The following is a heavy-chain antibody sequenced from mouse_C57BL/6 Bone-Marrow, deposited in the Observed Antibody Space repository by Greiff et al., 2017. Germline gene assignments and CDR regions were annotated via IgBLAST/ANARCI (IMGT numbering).Heavy chain of an antibody. CDR3: TTNSPPYDYGCAY. CDR2: IDPENGDT. V-gene: IGHV14-4*01. CDR1: GFNIKDDY. Sequence: VQLQQSGAELVRPGASVKLSCTASGFNIKDDYMHWVKQRPEQGLEWIGWIDPENGDTEYASKFQGKATITADTSSNTAYLQLSSLTSEDTAVYYCTTNSPPYDYGCAYWGQGTLVTVSA. D-gene: IGHD2-4*01. J-gene: IGHJ3*01.